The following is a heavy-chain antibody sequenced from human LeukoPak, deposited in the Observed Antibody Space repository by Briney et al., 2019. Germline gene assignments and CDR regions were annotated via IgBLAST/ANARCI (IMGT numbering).Heavy chain of an antibody. Sequence: PGGSLRLSCAASGFTFSSYSMNWVRQAPGKGLEWVSSISSSSSYIYYADSVKGRFIISRDNAKNSLYLQMNSLRAEDTAVYYCATLYTAGAFDIWGQGTMVTVSS. CDR3: ATLYTAGAFDI. J-gene: IGHJ3*02. CDR2: ISSSSSYI. V-gene: IGHV3-21*01. CDR1: GFTFSSYS. D-gene: IGHD3-16*01.